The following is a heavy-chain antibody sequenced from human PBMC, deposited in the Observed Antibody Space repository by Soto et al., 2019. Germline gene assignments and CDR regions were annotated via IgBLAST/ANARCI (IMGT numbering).Heavy chain of an antibody. D-gene: IGHD5-12*01. V-gene: IGHV1-69*08. CDR2: IIPILDTA. CDR3: ARDSPIGSVFSGYDAIDL. J-gene: IGHJ4*02. Sequence: QVQLVQSGAEVKEPGSSVKVSCKASGGTFSTSTFTWVRQAPGQGLEWMGRIIPILDTADYAQKFQGSVTITADNSTSTAFMERSSLRSEDTGLYYCARDSPIGSVFSGYDAIDLWGQRTLVTVSP. CDR1: GGTFSTST.